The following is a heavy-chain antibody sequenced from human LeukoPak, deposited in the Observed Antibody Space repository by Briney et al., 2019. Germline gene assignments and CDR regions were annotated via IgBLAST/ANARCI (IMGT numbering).Heavy chain of an antibody. V-gene: IGHV4-31*02. CDR3: AREGYNRLDY. J-gene: IGHJ4*02. Sequence: SETLSLTCTVSGGSISSSGYYWTWIRQLPGKGLDWIGYMSYSGSTSYNSSLKSRVIISVDTSKNQLSLKLSSVTAADTAVYYCAREGYNRLDYWGQGTLVTVSS. D-gene: IGHD5-24*01. CDR2: MSYSGST. CDR1: GGSISSSGYY.